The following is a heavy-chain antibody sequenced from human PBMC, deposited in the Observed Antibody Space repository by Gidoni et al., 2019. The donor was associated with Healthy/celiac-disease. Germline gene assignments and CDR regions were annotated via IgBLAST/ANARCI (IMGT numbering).Heavy chain of an antibody. Sequence: QVQLQESGPGLVQPSETLSLTCTVSGGSISSYYWSWIRQPPGKGLEWIGYIYYSGSTNYNPSLKSRVTISVDTSKNQFSLKLSSVTAADTAVYYCARWDEYSGQSKPFDYWGQGTLVTVSS. D-gene: IGHD1-26*01. CDR2: IYYSGST. CDR3: ARWDEYSGQSKPFDY. V-gene: IGHV4-59*01. CDR1: GGSISSYY. J-gene: IGHJ4*02.